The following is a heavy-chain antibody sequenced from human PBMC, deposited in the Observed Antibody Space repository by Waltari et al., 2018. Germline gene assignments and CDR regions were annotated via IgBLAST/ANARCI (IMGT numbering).Heavy chain of an antibody. D-gene: IGHD2-15*01. CDR3: AKRAMVKGLCSGSCYSDY. CDR1: GGTFSSYT. J-gene: IGHJ4*02. CDR2: IIPILGIA. Sequence: QVQLVQSGAEVKKPGSSVKVSCKASGGTFSSYTITWVRQAPGQGLEWMGRIIPILGIANYARKFQGRVTITADKSTSTGNMGLSSLRAEDTAGYYCAKRAMVKGLCSGSCYSDYWGQGTLVTVSS. V-gene: IGHV1-69*02.